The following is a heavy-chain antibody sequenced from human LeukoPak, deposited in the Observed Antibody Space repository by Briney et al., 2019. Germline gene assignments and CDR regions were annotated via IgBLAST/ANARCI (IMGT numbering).Heavy chain of an antibody. CDR1: GGTFSNDA. D-gene: IGHD2/OR15-2a*01. V-gene: IGHV1-69*04. CDR3: ARGIGGGPYYFDY. CDR2: IVPILGFT. J-gene: IGHJ4*02. Sequence: GASVKVSCKASGGTFSNDAITWVRQAPGQGLEWMGRIVPILGFTDYPQRFEGKVTLTADKSTATAYMELSSLTSEDTAVYYCARGIGGGPYYFDYWGQGTLVTVSS.